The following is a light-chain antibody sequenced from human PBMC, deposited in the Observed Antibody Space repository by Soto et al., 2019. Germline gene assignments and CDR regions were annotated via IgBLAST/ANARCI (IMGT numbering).Light chain of an antibody. CDR2: GAS. CDR3: QQYGSSPPYT. J-gene: IGKJ2*01. V-gene: IGKV3-20*01. CDR1: QSVSCSY. Sequence: EIVLTHAPGTLSLSPGERATLSCRASQSVSCSYLAWYQQKPGQAPRLLIYGASSRATGIPDRFSGSGSGTDFPRSISRQETEDFAVYYGQQYGSSPPYTFGQGTKLEIK.